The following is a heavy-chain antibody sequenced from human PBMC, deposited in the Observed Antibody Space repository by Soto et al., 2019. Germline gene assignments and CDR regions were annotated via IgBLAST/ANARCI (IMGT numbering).Heavy chain of an antibody. CDR2: MNPNSGNT. D-gene: IGHD2-15*01. J-gene: IGHJ2*01. Sequence: ASVKVSCKASGYTFTSYDFNWVRQATGQGLEGVGGMNPNSGNTGYTQKFQGRVTMTRNTSISTAYMELSSLRSEDTAVYYCARGGYCSGGSCYGDWYFDLWGRGTLVTVSS. CDR3: ARGGYCSGGSCYGDWYFDL. V-gene: IGHV1-8*01. CDR1: GYTFTSYD.